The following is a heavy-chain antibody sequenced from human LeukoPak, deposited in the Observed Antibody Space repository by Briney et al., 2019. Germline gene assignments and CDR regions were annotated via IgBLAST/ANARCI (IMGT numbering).Heavy chain of an antibody. CDR2: ISSSSSYI. J-gene: IGHJ3*02. Sequence: GGSLRLSCAASGFTFSSYSMNWVRQAPGKGLEWVSSISSSSSYIYYADSVKGRFTISRDNAKNSLYLQMNSLRAEDTAVYYCARGPRYCSRTSCSYDAFDIWGQGTMVTVSS. D-gene: IGHD2-2*01. V-gene: IGHV3-21*01. CDR1: GFTFSSYS. CDR3: ARGPRYCSRTSCSYDAFDI.